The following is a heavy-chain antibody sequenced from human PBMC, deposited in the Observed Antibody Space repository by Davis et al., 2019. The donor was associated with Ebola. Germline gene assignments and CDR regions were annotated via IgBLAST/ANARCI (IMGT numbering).Heavy chain of an antibody. Sequence: SETLSLTCAVYGGSFSGYYWSWIRQPPGKGLEWIGYINHSGSTNYNPSLKSRVTISVDTSKNQFSLKLSSVTAADTAVYYCARREVGGIAVFDYWGQGTLVTVSS. D-gene: IGHD6-19*01. CDR3: ARREVGGIAVFDY. CDR1: GGSFSGYY. CDR2: INHSGST. V-gene: IGHV4-34*01. J-gene: IGHJ4*02.